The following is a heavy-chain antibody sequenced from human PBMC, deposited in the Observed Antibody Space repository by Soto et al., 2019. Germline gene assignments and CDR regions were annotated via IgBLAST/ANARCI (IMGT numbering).Heavy chain of an antibody. CDR2: INHSGST. Sequence: PSETLSLTCAAYGGSFSGYYWTWIRQPPGTGLEWIGEINHSGSTNYNPSLKSRVTISVDTSKNQFSLKLSSVTAADTAVYYCARHPRDNWNYAYYYYGMDVWGQGTTVTVSS. D-gene: IGHD1-7*01. CDR3: ARHPRDNWNYAYYYYGMDV. CDR1: GGSFSGYY. V-gene: IGHV4-34*01. J-gene: IGHJ6*02.